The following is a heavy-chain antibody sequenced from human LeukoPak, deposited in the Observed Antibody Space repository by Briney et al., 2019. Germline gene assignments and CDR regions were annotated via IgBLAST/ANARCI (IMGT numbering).Heavy chain of an antibody. CDR1: GGSISSYY. V-gene: IGHV4-59*12. D-gene: IGHD4-17*01. CDR3: ARVGDYALKD. J-gene: IGHJ4*02. CDR2: IYYGGST. Sequence: KPSETLSLTCTVSGGSISSYYWSWIRQPPGKGLEWIGHIYYGGSTYYNPSLKSRLTISVDTSKNQFSLKVTSVTAADTAMYYCARVGDYALKDWGQGTLVTVSS.